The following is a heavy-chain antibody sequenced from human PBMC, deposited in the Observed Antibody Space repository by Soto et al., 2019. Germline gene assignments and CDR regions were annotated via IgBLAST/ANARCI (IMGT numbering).Heavy chain of an antibody. Sequence: SGTLSLTCRVSGVSISSSSHYWGWIRQSPGKGLDWIGSIYYRVSAYYNPSLKSRVTISVDTSKNQFSLKLRSVTAADTSVYYCARHPGIAAHFDFWGQGTLVTASS. CDR3: ARHPGIAAHFDF. CDR1: GVSISSSSHY. J-gene: IGHJ4*02. CDR2: IYYRVSA. D-gene: IGHD6-13*01. V-gene: IGHV4-39*01.